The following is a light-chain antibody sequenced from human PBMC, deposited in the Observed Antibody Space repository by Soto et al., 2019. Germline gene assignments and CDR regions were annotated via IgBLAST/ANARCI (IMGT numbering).Light chain of an antibody. J-gene: IGKJ3*01. CDR1: QGINSA. CDR2: DAP. Sequence: AIQLTQAPSSLSASVGDRVTITCRASQGINSALAWYQQKPGKAPNLLLYDAPSLESGVPSRFSGSGSGTDFTLTVSGLQPEDFATYYCEHFNSDLFPFGPGTKVDAK. CDR3: EHFNSDLFP. V-gene: IGKV1-13*02.